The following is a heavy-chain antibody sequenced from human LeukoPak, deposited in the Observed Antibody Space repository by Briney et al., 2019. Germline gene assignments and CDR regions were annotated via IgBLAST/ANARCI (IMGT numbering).Heavy chain of an antibody. CDR2: ISGSGGST. CDR3: ARDKGGGYSGSGIYFSTRLKYNWFDS. Sequence: GGSLRLSCAASGFTFSSYAMSWVRQAPGKGLEWVSAISGSGGSTYYADSVKGRFTISRDNSKNMLYLQMNSLRAEDTAVYYCARDKGGGYSGSGIYFSTRLKYNWFDSWGLGTLVTVSS. V-gene: IGHV3-23*01. D-gene: IGHD3-10*01. CDR1: GFTFSSYA. J-gene: IGHJ5*01.